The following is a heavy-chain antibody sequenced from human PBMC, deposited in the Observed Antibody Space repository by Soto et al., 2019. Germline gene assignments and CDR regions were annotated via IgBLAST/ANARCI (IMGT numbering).Heavy chain of an antibody. J-gene: IGHJ4*02. CDR3: ARAVLRGWGYYFYY. D-gene: IGHD3-3*01. Sequence: QVQLVQSGAEVKKPGSSVKVSCKASGGTFSSYTISWVRQAPGQGLEWMGRIIPILGIANYAQKFQGRVTITGDKSTSTGYTELSSLRSEDTAVYCCARAVLRGWGYYFYYWGQGSLVTV. CDR1: GGTFSSYT. V-gene: IGHV1-69*02. CDR2: IIPILGIA.